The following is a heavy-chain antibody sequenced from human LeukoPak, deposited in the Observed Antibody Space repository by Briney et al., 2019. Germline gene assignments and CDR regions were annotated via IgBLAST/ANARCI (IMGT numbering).Heavy chain of an antibody. V-gene: IGHV3-30*18. D-gene: IGHD3-10*01. J-gene: IGHJ6*02. CDR1: GFTFSSYG. CDR3: AKDHYYGSGSPYGMDV. Sequence: PGGSLRLSCAASGFTFSSYGMHWVRQDPGKGLEWVAVISYDGSNKYYADSVKGPFTISRDNSKNTLYLQMNSLRAEDTAVYYCAKDHYYGSGSPYGMDVWGQGTTVTVSS. CDR2: ISYDGSNK.